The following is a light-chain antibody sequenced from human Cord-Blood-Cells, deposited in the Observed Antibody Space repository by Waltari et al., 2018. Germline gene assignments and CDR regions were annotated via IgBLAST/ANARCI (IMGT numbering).Light chain of an antibody. V-gene: IGLV2-14*01. CDR2: DVS. Sequence: QSALTQPASVSGSPGQSITISCTGTSSDVGGYNYVFLYQQHPGKAPKLIIYDVSNRPSGVSNRFSGSKSGNTASLTISGLQAEDEADYYCSSYTSSSTWVFGGGTKLTVL. CDR3: SSYTSSSTWV. J-gene: IGLJ3*02. CDR1: SSDVGGYNY.